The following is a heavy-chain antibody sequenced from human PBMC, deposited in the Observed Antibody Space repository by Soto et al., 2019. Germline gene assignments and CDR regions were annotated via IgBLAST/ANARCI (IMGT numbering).Heavy chain of an antibody. CDR1: GFTFSSYA. Sequence: PGGSLRLSCAASGFTFSSYAMSWVRQAPGKGLEWVSAISGSGGSTYYADSVKGRFTISRDNSKNTLYLQMNSLRAEDTAVYYCAKEAHLFPRRSVVPAARSLGFAAGDAFDIWGQGTMVTVSS. V-gene: IGHV3-23*01. CDR3: AKEAHLFPRRSVVPAARSLGFAAGDAFDI. J-gene: IGHJ3*02. D-gene: IGHD2-2*01. CDR2: ISGSGGST.